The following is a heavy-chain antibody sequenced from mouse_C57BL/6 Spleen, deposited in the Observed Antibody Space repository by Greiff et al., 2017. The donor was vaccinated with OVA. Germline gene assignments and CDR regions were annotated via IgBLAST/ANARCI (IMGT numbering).Heavy chain of an antibody. CDR3: ARSGGLRRGGYAMDY. Sequence: EVQRVESGPELVKPGASVKMSCKASGYTFTDYNMHWVKQSHGKSLEWIGYINPNNGGTSYNQKFKGKATLTVNKSSSTAYMELRSLTSEDSAVYYCARSGGLRRGGYAMDYWGQGTSVTVSS. CDR1: GYTFTDYN. V-gene: IGHV1-22*01. D-gene: IGHD2-4*01. CDR2: INPNNGGT. J-gene: IGHJ4*01.